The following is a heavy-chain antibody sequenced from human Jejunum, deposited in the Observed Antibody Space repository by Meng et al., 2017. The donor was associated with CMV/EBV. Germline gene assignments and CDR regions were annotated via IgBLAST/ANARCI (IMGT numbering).Heavy chain of an antibody. CDR3: ARGGDISETTAH. D-gene: IGHD6-19*01. Sequence: TVSGGAISTYYWSWIRQSPGKGLEWIGYIPNSGSTQYTPSLKSRVTMSIDTSKNQFSLKLRSVTAADTAVYYCARGGDISETTAHWGQGRLVTVSS. J-gene: IGHJ4*02. CDR1: GGAISTYY. CDR2: IPNSGST. V-gene: IGHV4-59*01.